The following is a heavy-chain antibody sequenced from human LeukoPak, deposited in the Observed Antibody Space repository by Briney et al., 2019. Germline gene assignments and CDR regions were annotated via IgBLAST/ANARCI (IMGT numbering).Heavy chain of an antibody. CDR2: IIPIFGTA. Sequence: ASVKVSCKASGYTFTSNYIHWVRQAPGQGLEWMGGIIPIFGTANYAQKFQGRVTITADESTSTAYMELSSLRSEDTAVYYCARYNYYDSSGYFEPNGYWGQGTLVTVSS. CDR3: ARYNYYDSSGYFEPNGY. J-gene: IGHJ4*02. V-gene: IGHV1-69*13. CDR1: GYTFTSNY. D-gene: IGHD3-22*01.